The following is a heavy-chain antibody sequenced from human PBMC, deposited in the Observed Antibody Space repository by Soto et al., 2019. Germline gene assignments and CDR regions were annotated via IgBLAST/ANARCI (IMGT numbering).Heavy chain of an antibody. CDR1: EFPFSNYG. D-gene: IGHD2-15*01. Sequence: QVQLVESGGGVVQPGRSLRLSCAASEFPFSNYGMHWVRQAPGKGLEWVAHISYDGSNKHYADSVKGRFTISRDNSKNMLFLQMSSLRTEDTAVYYCAGGQYYFDYCGQGTRVFVSS. V-gene: IGHV3-30*03. CDR2: ISYDGSNK. CDR3: AGGQYYFDY. J-gene: IGHJ4*02.